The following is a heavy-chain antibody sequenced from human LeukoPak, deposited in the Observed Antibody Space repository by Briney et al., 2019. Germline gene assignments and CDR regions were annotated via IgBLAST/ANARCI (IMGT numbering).Heavy chain of an antibody. V-gene: IGHV5-51*01. CDR2: IYPGDSDT. CDR3: ARSMVHAFDI. CDR1: GYSFTNYW. D-gene: IGHD3-10*01. J-gene: IGHJ3*02. Sequence: GESLKISCEGSGYSFTNYWIAWVRQMPGKGLEWLGIIYPGDSDTRYSPSFQGQVTISADKSISTAYLQWSSLKASDTAMYYCARSMVHAFDIWGQGTMVTVSS.